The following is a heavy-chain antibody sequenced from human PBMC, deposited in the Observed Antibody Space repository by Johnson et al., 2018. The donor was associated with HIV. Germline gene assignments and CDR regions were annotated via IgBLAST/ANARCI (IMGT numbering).Heavy chain of an antibody. CDR2: IKTDGSDT. Sequence: VQLVESGGGLVQPGGSLRLSCAASGFTFSNYWMHWVRQAPGKGLIWVACIKTDGSDTNYADSVKGRFTISRDNAKNTLYLQMNSLRAEDTAVYYCARSDVDIVATILFDIWGQGTMVTVSS. V-gene: IGHV3-74*02. J-gene: IGHJ3*02. CDR1: GFTFSNYW. D-gene: IGHD5-12*01. CDR3: ARSDVDIVATILFDI.